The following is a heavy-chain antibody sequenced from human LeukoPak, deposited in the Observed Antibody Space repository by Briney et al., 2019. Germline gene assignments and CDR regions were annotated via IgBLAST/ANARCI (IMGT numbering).Heavy chain of an antibody. CDR2: ISYDGSNK. CDR3: ARVWSGTGSDPGYYYYYGMDV. CDR1: GFTFSSYA. J-gene: IGHJ6*02. Sequence: PGRSLRLSCAASGFTFSSYAMHWVRQAPGKGLEWVAVISYDGSNKYYADSVKGRFTISRDNSKNTLYLQMNSLRAEDTAVYYCARVWSGTGSDPGYYYYYGMDVWGQGTTVTVSS. D-gene: IGHD3-10*02. V-gene: IGHV3-30*04.